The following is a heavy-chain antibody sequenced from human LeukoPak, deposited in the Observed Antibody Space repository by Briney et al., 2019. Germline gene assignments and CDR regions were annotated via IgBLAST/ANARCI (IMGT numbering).Heavy chain of an antibody. Sequence: GGSLRLSCAASGFTFRSYGMHWVRQAPGKGLEWVAVIWYDGSNKYYADSVKGRFTISRDSSKNKLYLEMNSLRAQDTAVYYCARDAGYYYGSGITYYFDYWGQGTLVTVSS. CDR3: ARDAGYYYGSGITYYFDY. V-gene: IGHV3-33*01. CDR1: GFTFRSYG. D-gene: IGHD3-10*01. CDR2: IWYDGSNK. J-gene: IGHJ4*02.